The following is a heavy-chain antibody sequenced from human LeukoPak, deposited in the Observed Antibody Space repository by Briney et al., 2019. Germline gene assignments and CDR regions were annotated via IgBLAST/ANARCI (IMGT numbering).Heavy chain of an antibody. CDR1: GYTFPRYD. CDR3: ARGPKWSGSSYYFDY. Sequence: GASVKVSCKTSGYTFPRYDINLVRQAPAQGLELMGSMNPNSCNTGYEQNFQGSVTITSNTSITTDYMELSRLRSEDTAVNYFARGPKWSGSSYYFDYWGQGTLVTVSS. J-gene: IGHJ4*02. CDR2: MNPNSCNT. D-gene: IGHD1-26*01. V-gene: IGHV1-8*01.